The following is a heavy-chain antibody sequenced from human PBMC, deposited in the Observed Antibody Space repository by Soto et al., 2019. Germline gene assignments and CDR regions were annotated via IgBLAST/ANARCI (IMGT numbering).Heavy chain of an antibody. CDR3: ARRGTISSAHPFDH. V-gene: IGHV3-11*01. Sequence: QVQLVESGGGLVKPGGSLRLSCAASGFTFSGYNMSWIRQAPGKGLEWVSYITSSGSNTFDAESVKGRFTISRDNTMTLLYLQMNSLSAEDTAVYYCARRGTISSAHPFDHWGQGTLVTVSS. D-gene: IGHD6-6*01. J-gene: IGHJ4*02. CDR1: GFTFSGYN. CDR2: ITSSGSNT.